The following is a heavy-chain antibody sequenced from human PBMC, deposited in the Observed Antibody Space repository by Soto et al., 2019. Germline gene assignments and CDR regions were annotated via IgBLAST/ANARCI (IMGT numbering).Heavy chain of an antibody. D-gene: IGHD2-2*01. V-gene: IGHV1-18*04. CDR1: GYTFTSYG. CDR3: ARSMLRYCSSTSRYYYYYGMDV. Sequence: ASVKVSCKASGYTFTSYGISWVRQAPGQGLEWMGWISAYNGNTNYAQKLQGRVTMTTDTSTSTAYMELRSLRSDDTAVYYCARSMLRYCSSTSRYYYYYGMDVWG. J-gene: IGHJ6*02. CDR2: ISAYNGNT.